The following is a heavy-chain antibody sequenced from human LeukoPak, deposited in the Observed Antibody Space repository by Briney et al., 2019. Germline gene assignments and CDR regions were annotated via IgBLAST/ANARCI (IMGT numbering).Heavy chain of an antibody. CDR1: GYSLTEIS. J-gene: IGHJ4*02. Sequence: ASVKVSCKVSGYSLTEISIHWVRQAPGKRLEWMGGFDPEEDERIYAQKFRGRVTMTEDTSTDTAYMQLSSLRSEDTAVYYCAKEGACSGGSCPLDYWGQGTLVTVSS. CDR3: AKEGACSGGSCPLDY. D-gene: IGHD2-15*01. CDR2: FDPEEDER. V-gene: IGHV1-24*01.